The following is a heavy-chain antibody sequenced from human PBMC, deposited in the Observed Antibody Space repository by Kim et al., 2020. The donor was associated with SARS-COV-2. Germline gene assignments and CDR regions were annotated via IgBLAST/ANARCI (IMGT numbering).Heavy chain of an antibody. J-gene: IGHJ4*02. Sequence: SGPTLVNPTQTLTLTCTFSGFSLSTSGMCVSWIRQPPGKALEWLARIDWDDDKYYSTSLKTRLNISKDTSKNQVVLTMTNMDPVDTATYYCARIRGGYSGYENFDYWGQGTLVTVSS. D-gene: IGHD5-12*01. CDR1: GFSLSTSGMC. CDR2: IDWDDDK. CDR3: ARIRGGYSGYENFDY. V-gene: IGHV2-70*11.